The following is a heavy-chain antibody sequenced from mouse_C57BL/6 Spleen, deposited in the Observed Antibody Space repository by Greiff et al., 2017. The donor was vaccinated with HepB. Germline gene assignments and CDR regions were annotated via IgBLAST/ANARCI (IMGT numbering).Heavy chain of an antibody. D-gene: IGHD2-4*01. Sequence: EVHLVESGGGLVKPGGSLKLSCAASGFTFSDYGMHWVRQAPEKGLEWVAYISSGSSTIYYADTVKGRFTISRDNAKNTLFLQMTSLRSEDTAMYYCARRDYDGGAMDYWGQGTSVTVSS. J-gene: IGHJ4*01. CDR1: GFTFSDYG. V-gene: IGHV5-17*01. CDR2: ISSGSSTI. CDR3: ARRDYDGGAMDY.